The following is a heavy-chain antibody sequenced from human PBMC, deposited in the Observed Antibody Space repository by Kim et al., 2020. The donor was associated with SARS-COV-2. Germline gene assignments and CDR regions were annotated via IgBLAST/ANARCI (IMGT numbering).Heavy chain of an antibody. CDR3: VRDVYSYGFLDF. D-gene: IGHD3-16*02. V-gene: IGHV4-39*07. CDR2: IYYNGAT. Sequence: SETLSLSCSVSGDSINDKNYYWGWVRQTPGEGLEWIASIYYNGATYYRVSLRSRVSMSIDTSKNQFSLRLSSTTAADTAIYYCVRDVYSYGFLDFWGQGALVTVSS. J-gene: IGHJ4*02. CDR1: GDSINDKNYY.